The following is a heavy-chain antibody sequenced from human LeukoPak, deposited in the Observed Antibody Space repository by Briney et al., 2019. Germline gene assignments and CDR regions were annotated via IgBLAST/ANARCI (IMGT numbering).Heavy chain of an antibody. V-gene: IGHV3-74*01. D-gene: IGHD3-10*01. CDR1: GFTFSSYW. Sequence: GRSLRLSCAASGFTFSSYWMHWVRQAPGKGLVWVSRINSDGSSTRDADSVKGRFTISRDNAKNTLYLQMNSLRAEDTAVYYCARAPYYYGSGSLYAFDIWGQGTMVTVSS. J-gene: IGHJ3*02. CDR2: INSDGSST. CDR3: ARAPYYYGSGSLYAFDI.